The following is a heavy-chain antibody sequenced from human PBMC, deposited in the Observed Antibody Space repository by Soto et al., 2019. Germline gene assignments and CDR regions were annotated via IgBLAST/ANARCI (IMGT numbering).Heavy chain of an antibody. V-gene: IGHV1-8*01. D-gene: IGHD4-4*01. CDR3: AAKSNGVYYYGMDV. CDR2: MNPNSGNT. Sequence: ASVKVSCKASGYTFTSYDINWVRQATGQGLEWMGWMNPNSGNTGYAQKFQGRVTMTRNTSISTAYMELSSLRSEDTAVYYCAAKSNGVYYYGMDVWGQGTTVTV. CDR1: GYTFTSYD. J-gene: IGHJ6*02.